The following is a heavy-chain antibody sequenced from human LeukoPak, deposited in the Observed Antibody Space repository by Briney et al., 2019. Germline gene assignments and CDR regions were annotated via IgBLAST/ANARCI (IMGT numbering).Heavy chain of an antibody. V-gene: IGHV3-23*01. Sequence: GGSLRLSCAASGFTFSSYAMSWVRQAPEKGLEWVSAISGSGGSTYYADSVKGRFTISRDNSKNTLYLQMNSLRAEDTAVYYCAKQWRSGSYLAYYGMDVWGQGTTDTVSS. D-gene: IGHD1-26*01. J-gene: IGHJ6*02. CDR1: GFTFSSYA. CDR3: AKQWRSGSYLAYYGMDV. CDR2: ISGSGGST.